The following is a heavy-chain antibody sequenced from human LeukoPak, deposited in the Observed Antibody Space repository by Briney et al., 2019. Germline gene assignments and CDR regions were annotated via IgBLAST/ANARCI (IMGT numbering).Heavy chain of an antibody. CDR3: AVADPLNWFDP. V-gene: IGHV4-59*08. CDR2: IYYSGST. CDR1: GGSISSYY. Sequence: SETLSLTCTVSGGSISSYYWSWIRQPPGKGLEWIGYIYYSGSTNYNPSLKSRVTISVDTSKNQFSLKLSSVTAADTAVYYCAVADPLNWFDPWGQGTLVTVSS. J-gene: IGHJ5*02. D-gene: IGHD5-12*01.